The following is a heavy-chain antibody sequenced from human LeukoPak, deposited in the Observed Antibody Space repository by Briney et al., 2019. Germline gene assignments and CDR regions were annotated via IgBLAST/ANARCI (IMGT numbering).Heavy chain of an antibody. V-gene: IGHV3-33*01. J-gene: IGHJ6*02. Sequence: GSLRLSCAASGFTFSSYGMHWVRQAPGKGLEWVAVIWYDGSNKYYADSVKGRFTISRDNSKNTLYLQMNSLRAEDTAVYYCARDRANQNNYYYYGMDVWGQGTTVTVSS. D-gene: IGHD2-2*01. CDR1: GFTFSSYG. CDR2: IWYDGSNK. CDR3: ARDRANQNNYYYYGMDV.